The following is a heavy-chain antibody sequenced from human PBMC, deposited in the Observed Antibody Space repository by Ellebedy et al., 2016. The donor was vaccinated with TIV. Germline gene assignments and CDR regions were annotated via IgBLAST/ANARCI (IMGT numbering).Heavy chain of an antibody. Sequence: GGSLRLSXTASGFTFGDYAVSWVRQAPGKGLEWVSFIRSKAYGGTTEYAASVKGRFTISRDDSKSIAYLQMNSQKAEDTAVYYCTRDLTTLAAAGTGIYYYTMDVWGQGTTVTVSS. V-gene: IGHV3-49*04. CDR3: TRDLTTLAAAGTGIYYYTMDV. CDR2: IRSKAYGGTT. J-gene: IGHJ6*02. CDR1: GFTFGDYA. D-gene: IGHD6-13*01.